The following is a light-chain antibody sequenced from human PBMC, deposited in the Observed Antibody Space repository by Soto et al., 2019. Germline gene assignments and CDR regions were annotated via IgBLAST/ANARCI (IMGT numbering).Light chain of an antibody. V-gene: IGKV3-20*01. CDR2: GTS. CDR3: QQYASSPLLT. J-gene: IGKJ4*01. CDR1: HSVSTY. Sequence: EFVLTQSPATLSLSPGERATLSCRASHSVSTYLACYQQKPGQAPRLLISGTSTRATGIPDRFSGSGSGTDFTLSISRLEPEDFAVYYCQQYASSPLLTFGGGTKVDIK.